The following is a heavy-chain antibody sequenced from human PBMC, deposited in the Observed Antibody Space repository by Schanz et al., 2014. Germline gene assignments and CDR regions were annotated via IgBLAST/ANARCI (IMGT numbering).Heavy chain of an antibody. CDR1: GFNFADCA. J-gene: IGHJ5*02. CDR3: ARPALWFGDNCFDP. Sequence: VQVVDSGGALVQPGRSLRLSCSTSGFNFADCAMNWVRQAPGKGLEWVSFIYIGGNTYYADSVKGRFTISRDNSKNTVYIQMNSLRAEDTAVYYCARPALWFGDNCFDPWGQGTLVTVSS. D-gene: IGHD3-10*01. V-gene: IGHV3-66*01. CDR2: IYIGGNT.